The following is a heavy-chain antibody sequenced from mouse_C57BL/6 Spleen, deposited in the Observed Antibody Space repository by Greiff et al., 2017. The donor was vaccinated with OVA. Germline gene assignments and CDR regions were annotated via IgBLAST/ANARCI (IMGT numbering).Heavy chain of an antibody. J-gene: IGHJ1*03. CDR3: AIPISGSSHYWYFDV. Sequence: QVQLQQSGAELVKPGASVKISCKASGYAFSSYWMNWVKQRPGKGLEWIGQIYPGDGDTYYNGKFKGKATLTADNTSSTAYMQLVSLTSEDSAFYFSAIPISGSSHYWYFDVWGTGTTVTVSS. D-gene: IGHD1-1*01. CDR2: IYPGDGDT. CDR1: GYAFSSYW. V-gene: IGHV1-80*01.